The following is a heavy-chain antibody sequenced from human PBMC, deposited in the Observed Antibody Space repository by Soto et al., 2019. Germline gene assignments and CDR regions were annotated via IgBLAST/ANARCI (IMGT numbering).Heavy chain of an antibody. Sequence: PSQTLSLTCAISGDTVSSDSAAWTWIRQSPSRGLEWLGRTYYRSKWHYDYAVSVKSRITINPDTSKNQFSLHLNSVTPEDTAVYYCARKSIAAVEIWGPGTMVTVSS. D-gene: IGHD6-6*01. CDR2: TYYRSKWHY. V-gene: IGHV6-1*01. CDR3: ARKSIAAVEI. CDR1: GDTVSSDSAA. J-gene: IGHJ3*02.